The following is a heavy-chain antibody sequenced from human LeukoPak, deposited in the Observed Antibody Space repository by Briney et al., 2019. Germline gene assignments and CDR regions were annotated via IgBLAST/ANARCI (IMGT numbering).Heavy chain of an antibody. CDR1: GFTFSSYG. J-gene: IGHJ5*02. V-gene: IGHV3-30*02. CDR2: IRYNGSNK. D-gene: IGHD3-10*01. CDR3: AKAYGSGSYRNWFDP. Sequence: GRSLRLSCAASGFTFSSYGMHWVRQAPGKGLEWVAFIRYNGSNKYYADSVKGRFTISRDNSKNTLYLQMNSLRAEDTAVYYCAKAYGSGSYRNWFDPWGQGTLVTVSS.